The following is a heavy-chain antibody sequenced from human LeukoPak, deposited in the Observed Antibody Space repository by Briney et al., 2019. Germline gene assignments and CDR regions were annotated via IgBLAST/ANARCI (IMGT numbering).Heavy chain of an antibody. CDR3: ARDWLSGHCSSTSCYTSWFDP. V-gene: IGHV1-69*04. CDR1: GGTFSSYT. D-gene: IGHD2-2*02. J-gene: IGHJ5*02. Sequence: ASVKVSCKASGGTFSSYTISWVRQAPGQGLEWMGSIIPILGIANYAQKFQGRVMITADKSTSTAYMELSSLRSEDTAVYYCARDWLSGHCSSTSCYTSWFDPWGQGTLVTVSS. CDR2: IIPILGIA.